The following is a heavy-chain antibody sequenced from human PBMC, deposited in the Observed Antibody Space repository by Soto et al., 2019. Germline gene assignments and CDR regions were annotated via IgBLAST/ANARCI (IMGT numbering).Heavy chain of an antibody. CDR2: ISYDGSNK. CDR3: ASGYCSSTSCYRRGYYYYGMDV. D-gene: IGHD2-2*03. Sequence: SLRLSCAASGFTFSSYAMHWVRQAPGKGLEWVAVISYDGSNKYYADSVKGRFTISRDNSKNTLYLQMNSLRAEDTAVYYCASGYCSSTSCYRRGYYYYGMDVWGQGTTVTVSS. J-gene: IGHJ6*02. V-gene: IGHV3-30-3*01. CDR1: GFTFSSYA.